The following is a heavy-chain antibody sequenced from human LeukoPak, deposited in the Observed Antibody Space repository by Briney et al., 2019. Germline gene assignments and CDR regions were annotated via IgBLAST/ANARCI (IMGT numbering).Heavy chain of an antibody. V-gene: IGHV1-18*01. CDR1: GYTFTSYG. D-gene: IGHD5-24*01. J-gene: IGHJ4*02. Sequence: AASVKVSCKASGYTFTSYGISWVRQAPGQGLEWMAWISAYNGNTNYAQKLQGRVTMTTDTSTSTAYMELRSLRSDDTAVYYCARGRERWLQHKWEFDYWGQGTLVTVSS. CDR2: ISAYNGNT. CDR3: ARGRERWLQHKWEFDY.